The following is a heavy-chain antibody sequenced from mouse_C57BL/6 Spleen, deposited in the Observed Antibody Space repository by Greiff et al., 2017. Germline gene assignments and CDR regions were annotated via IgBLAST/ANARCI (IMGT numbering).Heavy chain of an antibody. D-gene: IGHD3-3*01. CDR1: GFTFSSYG. Sequence: EVQRVESGGDLVKPGGSLKLSCAASGFTFSSYGMSWVRQTPDKRLEWVATISSGGSYTYYPDSVKGRFTISRDNAKNTLYLQMSSLKSEDTAMYYCARHPLGDFAWFAYWGQGTLVTVSA. J-gene: IGHJ3*01. CDR3: ARHPLGDFAWFAY. CDR2: ISSGGSYT. V-gene: IGHV5-6*01.